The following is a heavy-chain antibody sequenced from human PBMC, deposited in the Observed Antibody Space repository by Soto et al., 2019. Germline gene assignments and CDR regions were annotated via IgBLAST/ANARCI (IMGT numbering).Heavy chain of an antibody. CDR3: AKGHDSGGNSGWRYFDY. CDR1: GFTFSSYG. J-gene: IGHJ4*02. V-gene: IGHV3-30*18. Sequence: QVQLVESGGGVVQPGRSLRLSCAASGFTFSSYGMHWVRQAPGKGLEWVAVISYDGSNKYYADSVKGRFTISRDNSKNTLYLQMNSLRAEDTAVYYCAKGHDSGGNSGWRYFDYWGQGTLVTVSS. D-gene: IGHD4-17*01. CDR2: ISYDGSNK.